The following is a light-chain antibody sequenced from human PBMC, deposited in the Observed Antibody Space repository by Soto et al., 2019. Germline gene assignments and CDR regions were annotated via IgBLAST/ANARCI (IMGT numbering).Light chain of an antibody. CDR3: QQYGSSRIT. Sequence: EIVLTHSPGTLSLSPGGRATLSCRASQSVSSSYLAWYQQKPGQAPRLLSYGASSRATGIPDRFSGSGSGTDFTLTISRLEPEDFAVYYCQQYGSSRITFGQGTRLEIK. CDR2: GAS. J-gene: IGKJ5*01. V-gene: IGKV3-20*01. CDR1: QSVSSSY.